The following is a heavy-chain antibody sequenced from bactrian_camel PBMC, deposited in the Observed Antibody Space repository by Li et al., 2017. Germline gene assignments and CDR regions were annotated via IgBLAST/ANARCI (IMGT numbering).Heavy chain of an antibody. D-gene: IGHD4*01. Sequence: HVQLVESGGGSVQTGGSLKLSCVVSGFPYNSQCMEWFRQAPGKKREGVAAIGNDGTTSYADSVKGRFSISKGDGKNTLYLQMNSLKPEDTAMYYCAAVCSDYAVTGGPRLSAIEYKFWGQGTQVTVS. CDR3: AAVCSDYAVTGGPRLSAIEYKF. J-gene: IGHJ4*01. CDR1: GFPYNSQC. CDR2: IGNDGTT. V-gene: IGHV3S55*01.